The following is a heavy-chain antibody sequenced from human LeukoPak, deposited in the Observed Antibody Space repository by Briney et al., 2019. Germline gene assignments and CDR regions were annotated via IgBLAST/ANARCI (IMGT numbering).Heavy chain of an antibody. CDR1: GFTFSNYG. Sequence: GGSLRLSCAAPGFTFSNYGMHWVRQAPGKGLEWVAFIRYDGNNKYYADSVKGRFTISRDNSKNTLYLQMNSLRGEDTAVYYCAKGSSDWGSNWGQGTLVTVSS. D-gene: IGHD7-27*01. J-gene: IGHJ4*02. CDR2: IRYDGNNK. CDR3: AKGSSDWGSN. V-gene: IGHV3-30*02.